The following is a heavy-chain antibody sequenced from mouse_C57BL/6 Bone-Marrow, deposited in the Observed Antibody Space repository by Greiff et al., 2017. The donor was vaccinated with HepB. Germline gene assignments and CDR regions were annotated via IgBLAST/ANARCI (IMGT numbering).Heavy chain of an antibody. CDR1: GYTFTSYG. J-gene: IGHJ2*01. Sequence: QVQLQQSGAELARPGASVKLSCKASGYTFTSYGISWVKQRTGQGLEWIGEIYPRSGNSYYNEKFNGKATLTADKSSSTAYIELRSLTSEDSAVYFCARSRGNYVFDYWGQGTTLTVSS. CDR3: ARSRGNYVFDY. CDR2: IYPRSGNS. D-gene: IGHD2-1*01. V-gene: IGHV1-81*01.